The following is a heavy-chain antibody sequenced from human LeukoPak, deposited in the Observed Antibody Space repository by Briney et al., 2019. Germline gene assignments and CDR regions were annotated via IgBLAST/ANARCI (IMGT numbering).Heavy chain of an antibody. Sequence: ASVKVSCKVSGDTLTEVSMHWVRQAPGKGLEWMGGFGPEDGETIYAQKFQGRFTMTEDTSTDTAYMELSSLRSEDTALYYCATETYINSSAGNFDYWGQGTLVTVSS. CDR3: ATETYINSSAGNFDY. J-gene: IGHJ4*02. CDR2: FGPEDGET. V-gene: IGHV1-24*01. CDR1: GDTLTEVS. D-gene: IGHD6-6*01.